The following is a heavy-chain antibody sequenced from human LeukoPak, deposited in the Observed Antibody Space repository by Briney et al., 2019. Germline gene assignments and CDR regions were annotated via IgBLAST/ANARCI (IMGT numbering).Heavy chain of an antibody. CDR1: GYTFTGYY. Sequence: ASVKVSCRASGYTFTGYYMHWVRQAPGQGLGWMGWINPNSGGTNYAQKFQGWVTMTRDTSISTAYMELSRLRSDDTAVYYCARDRRIAAAGTRGNWFDPWGQGTLVTVSS. CDR3: ARDRRIAAAGTRGNWFDP. J-gene: IGHJ5*02. V-gene: IGHV1-2*04. D-gene: IGHD6-13*01. CDR2: INPNSGGT.